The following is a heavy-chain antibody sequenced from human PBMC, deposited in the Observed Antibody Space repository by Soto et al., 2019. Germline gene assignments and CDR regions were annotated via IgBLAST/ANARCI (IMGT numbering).Heavy chain of an antibody. Sequence: SSTNLSVTCTVSGVSIRGTSYYWGWIRQTPAKGLEWIGTIYYSGETFYNPSLKRRVTISIDTSKNHFSLNLTSVTAADTALYYCARHGSFWGQGALVTVSS. D-gene: IGHD3-16*02. CDR1: GVSIRGTSYY. V-gene: IGHV4-39*01. CDR2: IYYSGET. J-gene: IGHJ1*01. CDR3: ARHGSF.